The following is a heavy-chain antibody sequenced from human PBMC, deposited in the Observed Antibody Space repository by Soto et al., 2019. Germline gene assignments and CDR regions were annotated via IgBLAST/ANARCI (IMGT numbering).Heavy chain of an antibody. CDR2: ISYDGSNK. J-gene: IGHJ3*02. D-gene: IGHD6-19*01. CDR1: GFTFSSYG. V-gene: IGHV3-30*18. CDR3: AKDDPSSGHVFDI. Sequence: GGSLRLSCAASGFTFSSYGMHWVRQAPGKGLEWVAVISYDGSNKYYADSVKGRFTISRDNSKNTLYLQMNSLRAEDTAVYYCAKDDPSSGHVFDIWGQGTMVTVSS.